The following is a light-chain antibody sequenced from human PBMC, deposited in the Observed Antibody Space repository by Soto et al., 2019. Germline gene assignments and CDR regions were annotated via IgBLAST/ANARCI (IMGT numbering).Light chain of an antibody. CDR3: QQYGLQGT. V-gene: IGKV1-5*01. CDR1: QTIRNY. CDR2: DAS. Sequence: GDRLTITCLASQTIRNYLAWYQQKPGKAPDLLIYDASSLENEVPSRFSGSGFGTEFTLTISSLQPDDSATYYCQQYGLQGTFGQGTKVDIK. J-gene: IGKJ1*01.